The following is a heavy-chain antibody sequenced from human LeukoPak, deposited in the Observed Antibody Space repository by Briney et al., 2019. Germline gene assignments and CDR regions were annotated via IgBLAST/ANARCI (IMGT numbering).Heavy chain of an antibody. CDR1: GFTFSTYS. CDR2: ISSGSGTI. D-gene: IGHD3-3*01. Sequence: GGSLRLSCAASGFTFSTYSMNWVRQAPGKGLEWVSYISSGSGTIYYSDSVKGRFTISRDNAQNSLYLQMNSLRDEDTAVYYCARDRSGYANDAFDFWGQGTMVTVSS. V-gene: IGHV3-48*02. J-gene: IGHJ3*01. CDR3: ARDRSGYANDAFDF.